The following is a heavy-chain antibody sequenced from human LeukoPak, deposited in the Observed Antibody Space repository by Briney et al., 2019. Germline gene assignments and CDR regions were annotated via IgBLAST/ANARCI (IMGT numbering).Heavy chain of an antibody. CDR2: MYSGDSET. J-gene: IGHJ4*02. CDR1: GYSFTSYW. CDR3: ARQWEAAREFDY. V-gene: IGHV5-51*01. D-gene: IGHD6-6*01. Sequence: GESLKIPCKGSGYSFTSYWIGWVRQMPGKGLEWMGIMYSGDSETRYRQSLQGQVTFSADGYISTAYLQWSSLKASDTAMYYCARQWEAAREFDYWGEGTLVIVSS.